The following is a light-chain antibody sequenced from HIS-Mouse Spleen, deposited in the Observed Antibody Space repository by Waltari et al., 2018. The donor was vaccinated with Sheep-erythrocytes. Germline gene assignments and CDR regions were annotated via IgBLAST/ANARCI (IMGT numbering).Light chain of an antibody. V-gene: IGLV2-23*01. Sequence: QSALTQPASVSGSPGQSITISCTGTSSDGGSYNLVSWYQQHPGKAPKLIIYEGSKRPSGASNRFSGSKSGNTASLTIAGLQAEDEADYCCCSYAGSSTLVFGGGTKLTVL. CDR2: EGS. J-gene: IGLJ2*01. CDR3: CSYAGSSTLV. CDR1: SSDGGSYNL.